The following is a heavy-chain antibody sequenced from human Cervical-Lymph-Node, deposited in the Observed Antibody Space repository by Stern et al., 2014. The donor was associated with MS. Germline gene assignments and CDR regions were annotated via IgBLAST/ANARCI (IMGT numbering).Heavy chain of an antibody. CDR2: IYHSVST. J-gene: IGHJ5*02. D-gene: IGHD3-10*01. Sequence: QVQLQESVPGLVKPSGTLSLTCAVSGGSISSSNWWSWVRQPPGKGLEWIGEIYHSVSTNYNPSLKSRVTISVDKSKTQFSLKLSSVADADTAVYYCARGFDGMVRGVTSWGQGTLVTVSS. V-gene: IGHV4-4*02. CDR1: GGSISSSNW. CDR3: ARGFDGMVRGVTS.